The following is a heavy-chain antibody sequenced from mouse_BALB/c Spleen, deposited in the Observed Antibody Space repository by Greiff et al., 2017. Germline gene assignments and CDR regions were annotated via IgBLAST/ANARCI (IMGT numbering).Heavy chain of an antibody. Sequence: VKLMESGPSLVQPSQSLSITCTVSGFSLTSYGVHWVRQSPGKGLEWLGVIWRGGSTDYNAAFMSRLSITKDNSKSQVFFKMNSLQADDTAIYYCAKPYGSSSAWFAYWGQGTLVTVSA. CDR1: GFSLTSYG. CDR3: AKPYGSSSAWFAY. J-gene: IGHJ3*01. CDR2: IWRGGST. D-gene: IGHD1-1*01. V-gene: IGHV2-5-1*01.